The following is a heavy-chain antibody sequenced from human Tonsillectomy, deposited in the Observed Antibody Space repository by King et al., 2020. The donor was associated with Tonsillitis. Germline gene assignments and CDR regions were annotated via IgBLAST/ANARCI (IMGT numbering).Heavy chain of an antibody. J-gene: IGHJ4*02. V-gene: IGHV3-30*03. CDR2: ISYDGSNK. D-gene: IGHD1-26*01. Sequence: QLVQSGGGVVQPGRSLRLSCAASGFTFSSYGMHWVRQAPGKGLEWVAVISYDGSNKYYADSVKGRFTISRDNSKNTLYLQMNSLRAEDTAVYYCTGERGSYYVWVHYFDYWGQGTLVTVSS. CDR3: TGERGSYYVWVHYFDY. CDR1: GFTFSSYG.